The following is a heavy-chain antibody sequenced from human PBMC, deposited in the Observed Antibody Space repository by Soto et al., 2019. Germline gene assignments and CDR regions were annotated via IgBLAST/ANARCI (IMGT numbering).Heavy chain of an antibody. CDR3: ARDGRLRTVTTFPSSTHDAFDI. D-gene: IGHD4-17*01. CDR1: GYTFTSYG. V-gene: IGHV1-18*01. CDR2: ISAYNGNT. J-gene: IGHJ3*02. Sequence: GASVKVSFKASGYTFTSYGISWVRQAPGQGLEWMGWISAYNGNTNYAQKLQGRVTMTTDTSTSTAYMELRSLRSDDTAVYYCARDGRLRTVTTFPSSTHDAFDIWGQGTMVTVSS.